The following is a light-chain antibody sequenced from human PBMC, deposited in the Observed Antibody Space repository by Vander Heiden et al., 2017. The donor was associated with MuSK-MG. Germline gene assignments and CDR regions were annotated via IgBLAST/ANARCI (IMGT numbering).Light chain of an antibody. CDR3: QQYGTSPTWT. CDR1: QSVSSRY. J-gene: IGKJ1*01. CDR2: GAS. Sequence: EIVLTQSPGTLSLSPGEGATLPCRASQSVSSRYLAWYQQKPGQAPRLLIYGASSRATGIPDRFSGSGSGTDSTLTISRLEPEDFAVYYCQQYGTSPTWTFGQGTKVEIK. V-gene: IGKV3-20*01.